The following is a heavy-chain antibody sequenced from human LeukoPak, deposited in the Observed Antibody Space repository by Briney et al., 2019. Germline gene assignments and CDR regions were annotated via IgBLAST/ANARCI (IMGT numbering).Heavy chain of an antibody. CDR2: INPSGGST. CDR3: ARAGYCSSTSCYKDAFDI. Sequence: ASVKVSCKASGYTFTSYYMHWVRQALGQGLEWMGIINPSGGSTSYAQKFQGRVTMTRDTSTSTVYMELSSLRSEDTAVYYCARAGYCSSTSCYKDAFDIWGQGTMVTVSS. D-gene: IGHD2-2*02. V-gene: IGHV1-46*01. J-gene: IGHJ3*02. CDR1: GYTFTSYY.